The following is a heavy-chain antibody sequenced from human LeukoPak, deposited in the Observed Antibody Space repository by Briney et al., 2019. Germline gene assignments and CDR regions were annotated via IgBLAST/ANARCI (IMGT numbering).Heavy chain of an antibody. CDR1: GFTFSSYA. CDR2: ISGSGGST. D-gene: IGHD5-12*01. J-gene: IGHJ5*02. CDR3: AKDSSGGYDFDP. Sequence: GGSLRLSCAASGFTFSSYAMSWVRQAPGKGVEWVSAISGSGGSTYYADSVKARFTISRDNSKNTLYLQMNSRRAEDTAVYYCAKDSSGGYDFDPWGQGTLVTVSS. V-gene: IGHV3-23*01.